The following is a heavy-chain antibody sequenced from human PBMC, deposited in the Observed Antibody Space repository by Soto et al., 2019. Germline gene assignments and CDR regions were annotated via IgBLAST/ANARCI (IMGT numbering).Heavy chain of an antibody. J-gene: IGHJ6*02. D-gene: IGHD2-15*01. CDR3: ARQGLVVVAATPDYYYGMDV. CDR2: IIPIFGTA. Sequence: QVQLVQSGAEVKKPGSSVKVSCKASGGTFSSYAISWVRQAPGQGLEWMGGIIPIFGTANYAQKFQGRVTITADESTSTDYMELSSLRSQDTAVYYCARQGLVVVAATPDYYYGMDVWGQGTTVTVSS. CDR1: GGTFSSYA. V-gene: IGHV1-69*01.